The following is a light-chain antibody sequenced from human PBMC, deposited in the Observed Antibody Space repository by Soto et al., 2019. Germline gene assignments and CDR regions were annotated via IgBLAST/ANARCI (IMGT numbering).Light chain of an antibody. V-gene: IGKV3-20*01. CDR1: QSVISSY. Sequence: IVLTQSPGTLSLSPGERATLSCRASQSVISSYLACYQQKPGQAPRLLIYGAFSRATGIPARFSGSGSVTDFTVTISRLEPEEFAVYYCQQYGSRTITFGQGTRLEIK. J-gene: IGKJ5*01. CDR2: GAF. CDR3: QQYGSRTIT.